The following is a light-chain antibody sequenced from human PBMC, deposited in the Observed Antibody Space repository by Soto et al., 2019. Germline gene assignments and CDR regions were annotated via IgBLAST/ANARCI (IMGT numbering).Light chain of an antibody. CDR2: AVT. V-gene: IGLV2-14*01. CDR1: INDVGGFNY. CDR3: SSYTRSGTLV. J-gene: IGLJ1*01. Sequence: QSALTQPASVSGSPGQSITISCTGTINDVGGFNYVSWYQQHPHKTPKLFIYAVTNRPSGVSNRFSGSKSGKTASLTISGLQADDEADYYCSSYTRSGTLVFGAGTKLTVL.